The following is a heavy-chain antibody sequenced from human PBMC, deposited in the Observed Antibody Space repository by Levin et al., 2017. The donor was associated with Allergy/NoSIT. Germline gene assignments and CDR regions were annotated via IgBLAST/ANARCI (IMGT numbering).Heavy chain of an antibody. CDR1: GGSLSSGSYY. CDR2: IYYSGSA. Sequence: SQTLSLTCTVSGGSLSSGSYYWSWIRQPPGKGLEYIGYIYYSGSANYNPSLKSRVTISVDMSKNQFSLRLSSVSAADTAVYYCARMIGGDYDNWGQGTLVTVSS. D-gene: IGHD4-17*01. J-gene: IGHJ4*02. CDR3: ARMIGGDYDN. V-gene: IGHV4-61*01.